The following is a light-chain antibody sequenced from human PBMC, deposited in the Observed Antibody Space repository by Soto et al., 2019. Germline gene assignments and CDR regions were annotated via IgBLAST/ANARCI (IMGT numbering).Light chain of an antibody. CDR2: DAS. CDR3: QQYNSYSKT. CDR1: QSISSW. Sequence: DIHMTQSPCSLSASVEDRVTITCPASQSISSWLAWYQQKPGKAPKLLIYDASSLESGVPSRFSGSGSGTEFTLTISSLQPDDFATYYCQQYNSYSKTFGQGTKVDI. V-gene: IGKV1-5*01. J-gene: IGKJ1*01.